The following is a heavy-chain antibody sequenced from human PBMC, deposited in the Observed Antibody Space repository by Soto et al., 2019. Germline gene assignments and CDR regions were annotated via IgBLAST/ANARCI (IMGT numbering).Heavy chain of an antibody. CDR3: ASLRGGEEAGCEGDY. J-gene: IGHJ4*02. CDR1: GGTFSSYA. V-gene: IGHV1-69*06. Sequence: QVQLVQSGAEVKKPGSSVKVSCKASGGTFSSYAISWVRQAPGQGLEWVGGIIPLFGTENYAHKFQGRVTITEDKSTSTAYMELRSLRSEDTAVYYCASLRGGEEAGCEGDYWGQGTLVTVSS. CDR2: IIPLFGTE. D-gene: IGHD3-16*01.